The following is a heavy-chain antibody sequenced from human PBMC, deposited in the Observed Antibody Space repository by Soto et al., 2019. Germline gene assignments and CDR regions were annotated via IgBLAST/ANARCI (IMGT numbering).Heavy chain of an antibody. CDR2: MNPNSGNT. CDR1: GYTFTSYD. CDR3: ARGGAYGDNYYYYYGMDV. D-gene: IGHD4-17*01. J-gene: IGHJ6*02. Sequence: ASVKVSCKASGYTFTSYDINWVRQATGQGLEWMGWMNPNSGNTGYAQKFQGRVTMTRNTSISTAYMELSSLRSEDTAVYYCARGGAYGDNYYYYYGMDVWGQGTTVTVSS. V-gene: IGHV1-8*01.